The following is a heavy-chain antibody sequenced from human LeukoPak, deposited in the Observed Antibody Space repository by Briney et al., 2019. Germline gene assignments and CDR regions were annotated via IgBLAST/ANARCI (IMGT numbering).Heavy chain of an antibody. D-gene: IGHD2-21*02. CDR2: INHSGST. V-gene: IGHV4-34*01. Sequence: PSETLSLTCTISGDSFNSYYWSWIRQPPGKGLEWIGEINHSGSTNYNPSLKSRVTISVDTSKNQFSLKLSSVTAADTAVYYCAITYCGGDCYHFDYWSQGTLVTVSS. CDR3: AITYCGGDCYHFDY. J-gene: IGHJ4*02. CDR1: GDSFNSYY.